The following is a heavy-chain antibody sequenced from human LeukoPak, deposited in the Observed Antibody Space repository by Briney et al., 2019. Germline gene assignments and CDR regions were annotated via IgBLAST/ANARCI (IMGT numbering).Heavy chain of an antibody. CDR1: GGSISSGSDY. CDR3: ARESRWQKGIFDY. Sequence: PSETLTLTCTASGGSISSGSDYWSWIRPPAGKGLEWIGRMYTSGSINYNPSLKRRVTISIDTSKNQFSLRLSSVTAADTAVYFCARESRWQKGIFDYWGQGTLVTVSS. J-gene: IGHJ4*02. D-gene: IGHD4-23*01. CDR2: MYTSGSI. V-gene: IGHV4-61*02.